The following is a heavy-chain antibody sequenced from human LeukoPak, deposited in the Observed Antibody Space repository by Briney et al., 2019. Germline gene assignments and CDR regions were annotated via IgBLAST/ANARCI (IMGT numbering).Heavy chain of an antibody. CDR3: ASYYGSGRHTPLDY. D-gene: IGHD3-10*01. V-gene: IGHV4-4*07. Sequence: PSETLSLTCTVSGGSISSYYWSWIRQPAGKGLEWIERIYTSGSTNYNPSLKSRVTMSVDTSKNQFSLKLSSVTAADTAVYYCASYYGSGRHTPLDYWGQGTLVTVSS. CDR2: IYTSGST. J-gene: IGHJ4*02. CDR1: GGSISSYY.